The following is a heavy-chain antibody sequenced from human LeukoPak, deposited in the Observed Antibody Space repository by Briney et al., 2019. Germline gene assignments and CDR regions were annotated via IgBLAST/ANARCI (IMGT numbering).Heavy chain of an antibody. V-gene: IGHV4-34*01. J-gene: IGHJ3*02. D-gene: IGHD6-13*01. CDR3: ARGLVSRLDAFEI. Sequence: PSETLSLTCAVYGGSFSGYYWSWIRQPPGKGLEWIGEINHSGSTNYNPSLKSRVTISVDTSKSQFSLKVNSVTAADTAVYYCARGLVSRLDAFEIWGQGTMITVSS. CDR2: INHSGST. CDR1: GGSFSGYY.